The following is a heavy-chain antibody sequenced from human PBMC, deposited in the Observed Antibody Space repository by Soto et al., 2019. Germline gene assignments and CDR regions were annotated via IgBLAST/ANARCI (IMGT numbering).Heavy chain of an antibody. D-gene: IGHD2-15*01. CDR1: GYTFTGYY. J-gene: IGHJ3*02. Sequence: ASVKVSCKASGYTFTGYYMHWVRQAPGQGLEWMGWINPNSGGTNYAQKFQSRVTMTRDTSISTAYMELSRLRSDDTAVYYCARDGTLRSCSGGSCYFTGFDIWGQGTMVTVSS. CDR3: ARDGTLRSCSGGSCYFTGFDI. V-gene: IGHV1-2*02. CDR2: INPNSGGT.